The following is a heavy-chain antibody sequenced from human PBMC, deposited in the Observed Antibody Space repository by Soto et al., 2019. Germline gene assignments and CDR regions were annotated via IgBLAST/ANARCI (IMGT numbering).Heavy chain of an antibody. V-gene: IGHV3-74*01. J-gene: IGHJ4*02. CDR2: INSDGSST. D-gene: IGHD6-19*01. CDR3: AKDQESSGWPVEFDY. Sequence: GGSLRLSCAASGFTFSSYWMHWVRQAPGKGLVWVSRINSDGSSTSYADSVKGRFTISRDNAKNTLYLQMNSLRAEDTAVYYCAKDQESSGWPVEFDYWGQGTLVTVSS. CDR1: GFTFSSYW.